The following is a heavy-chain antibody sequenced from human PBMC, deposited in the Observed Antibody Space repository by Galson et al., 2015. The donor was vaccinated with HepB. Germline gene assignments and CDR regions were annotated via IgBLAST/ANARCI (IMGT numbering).Heavy chain of an antibody. V-gene: IGHV1-69*13. Sequence: SVKVSCKASGGTFSSYAISWVRQAPGQGLEWMGGIIPIFGTANYAQKFQGRVTITADESTSTAYMELSSLRSEDTAVYYCAFDSSGYSLTGGGWGQGTLVTVSS. CDR3: AFDSSGYSLTGGG. CDR2: IIPIFGTA. CDR1: GGTFSSYA. D-gene: IGHD3-22*01. J-gene: IGHJ4*02.